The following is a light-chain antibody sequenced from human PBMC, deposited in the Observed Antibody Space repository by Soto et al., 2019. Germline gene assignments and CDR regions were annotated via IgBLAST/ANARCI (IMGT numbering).Light chain of an antibody. CDR1: QSISGW. J-gene: IGKJ1*01. Sequence: DIQMTQSPSTLSASVGDRVTITCRASQSISGWLAWYQQKPGKAPKLLIYKASSLESGVPSRFSGCGSGTEFTLTISSLQPDDFATYYCQQYKNYGSWTFGQGTKVEIK. V-gene: IGKV1-5*03. CDR3: QQYKNYGSWT. CDR2: KAS.